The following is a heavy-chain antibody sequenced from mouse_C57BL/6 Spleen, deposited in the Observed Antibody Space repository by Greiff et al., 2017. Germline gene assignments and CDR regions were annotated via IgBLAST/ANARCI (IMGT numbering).Heavy chain of an antibody. CDR3: ARGDSGDY. Sequence: VQLKESGPELVKPGASVKISCKASGYSFTGYYMNWVKQSPEKSLEWIGEINPSTGGTTYNQKFKAKATLTVDKSSSTAYMQLQGLTSEDSAVYYCARGDSGDYWGQGTSVTVSS. CDR2: INPSTGGT. V-gene: IGHV1-42*01. D-gene: IGHD1-3*01. J-gene: IGHJ4*01. CDR1: GYSFTGYY.